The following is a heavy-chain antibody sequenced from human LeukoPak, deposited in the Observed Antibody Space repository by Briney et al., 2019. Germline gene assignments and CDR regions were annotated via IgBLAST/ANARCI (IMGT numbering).Heavy chain of an antibody. D-gene: IGHD2-15*01. Sequence: GGSLRLSCAASGAAFTKYGMKWVRQAAGAGLEYISGISRSGDITHYADSVKGRFTISRDNVQNTLYLQMNSVRADDTALYYCATEDFYYWGPGTQVTVSS. CDR2: ISRSGDIT. V-gene: IGHV3-23*01. CDR3: ATEDFYY. J-gene: IGHJ4*02. CDR1: GAAFTKYG.